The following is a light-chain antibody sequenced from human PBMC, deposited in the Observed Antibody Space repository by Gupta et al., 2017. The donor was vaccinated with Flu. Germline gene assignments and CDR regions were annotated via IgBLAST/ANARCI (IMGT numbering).Light chain of an antibody. J-gene: IGLJ2*01. CDR3: SSYRSSSTGV. Sequence: QSALTQPASVSGSPGQSLTISCTGTSSDVGGYNYVSWYQQHAGKAPKLMIYDVSNRPSGVSNRFSGSKSGNTASLTISGLQAEDEADYYCSSYRSSSTGVFGGGTKLTVL. CDR1: SSDVGGYNY. V-gene: IGLV2-14*01. CDR2: DVS.